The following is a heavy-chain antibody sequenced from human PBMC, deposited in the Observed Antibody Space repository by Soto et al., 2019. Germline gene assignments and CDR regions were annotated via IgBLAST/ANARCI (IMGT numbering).Heavy chain of an antibody. CDR2: INHSGST. CDR1: GGSFSGYY. V-gene: IGHV4-34*01. J-gene: IGHJ6*02. CDR3: ARTTYYYGMDF. Sequence: SETLSLTCTVSGGSFSGYYWSWIRQPPGKGLEWIGEINHSGSTNYNPSLKSRVTISVDTSKNQFSLKLSSVTAADTAVYYCARTTYYYGMDFWGQGTTVTVSS.